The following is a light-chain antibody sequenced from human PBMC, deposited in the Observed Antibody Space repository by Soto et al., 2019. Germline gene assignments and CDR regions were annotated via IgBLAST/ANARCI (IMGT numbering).Light chain of an antibody. J-gene: IGKJ5*01. CDR1: QSVSSSY. V-gene: IGKV3-20*01. CDR2: GAS. Sequence: EIVLTQSPGTLSLSPGERATLPCRASQSVSSSYLAWYQQKPGQAPRLLISGASSRATGIPDRFSGSGSGTDFTLTISRLEPEDFALYYCQQYGGSPITFGQGTRLEIK. CDR3: QQYGGSPIT.